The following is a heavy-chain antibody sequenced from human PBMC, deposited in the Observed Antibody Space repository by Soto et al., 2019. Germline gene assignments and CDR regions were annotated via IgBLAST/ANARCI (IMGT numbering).Heavy chain of an antibody. CDR2: IHHSGST. D-gene: IGHD3-3*01. V-gene: IGHV4-31*03. Sequence: PSETLSLTCNVSGGSISSGGYYWTWIRQHPGKGLEWIGNIHHSGSTFYNPSLKSRVSISVDTSKNQFSLKLSSVTAADTAVYYCARDKRITIFGVVIEGDPTDYYGMDVWGQGTTVTVSS. CDR1: GGSISSGGYY. J-gene: IGHJ6*02. CDR3: ARDKRITIFGVVIEGDPTDYYGMDV.